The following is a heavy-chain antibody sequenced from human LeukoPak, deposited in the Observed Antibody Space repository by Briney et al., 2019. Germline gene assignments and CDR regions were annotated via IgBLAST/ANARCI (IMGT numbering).Heavy chain of an antibody. J-gene: IGHJ4*02. CDR2: ISGSGGST. CDR1: GFTFSSYA. CDR3: AKPRYSSSWPFDY. D-gene: IGHD6-13*01. Sequence: GGSLRLSCAASGFTFSSYAMSWVRQAPGKGLEWVSAISGSGGSTYYADSVKGRFTISRDNTKNTLYLQMNSLRAEDTAVYYCAKPRYSSSWPFDYWGQGTLVTVSS. V-gene: IGHV3-23*01.